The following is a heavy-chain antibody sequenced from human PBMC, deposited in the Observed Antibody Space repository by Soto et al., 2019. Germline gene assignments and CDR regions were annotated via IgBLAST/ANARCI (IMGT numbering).Heavy chain of an antibody. Sequence: SETLSLTCTFSGGSISSGGYYWSWIRQHPGKGLEWIGYIYYSGSTYYNPSLKSRVTISVDTSKNQFSLKLSSVTAADTAVYYCARGGVWEAFDIWGQGTMVTVSS. J-gene: IGHJ3*02. D-gene: IGHD1-26*01. CDR3: ARGGVWEAFDI. V-gene: IGHV4-31*03. CDR1: GGSISSGGYY. CDR2: IYYSGST.